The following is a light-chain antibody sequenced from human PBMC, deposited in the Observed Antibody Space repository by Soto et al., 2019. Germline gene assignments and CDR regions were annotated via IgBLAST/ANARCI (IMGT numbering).Light chain of an antibody. V-gene: IGKV1-9*01. CDR1: QGVANY. Sequence: DIQLTQSPSFLSASVGDRVTITCRASQGVANYFAWYQQKPGKAPKLLIYAASTLQGGVPSRFSGSGSGTEFTLTISSLQPDDFATYYCQHYNSYSEAFGQGTKVDIK. CDR3: QHYNSYSEA. J-gene: IGKJ1*01. CDR2: AAS.